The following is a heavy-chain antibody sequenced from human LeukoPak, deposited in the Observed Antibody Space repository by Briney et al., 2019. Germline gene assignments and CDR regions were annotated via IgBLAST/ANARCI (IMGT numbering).Heavy chain of an antibody. Sequence: GESLKISCKGSGYSFTSYWIGWVRQMPGKGLEWMGIIYPGDSDTRYSPSFQGQVTISADKSISTAYLQWSSLKASDTAMYYCARHSTLRRPSRPYDAFDIWGQGTMVTVSS. D-gene: IGHD4-17*01. CDR1: GYSFTSYW. J-gene: IGHJ3*02. CDR2: IYPGDSDT. V-gene: IGHV5-51*01. CDR3: ARHSTLRRPSRPYDAFDI.